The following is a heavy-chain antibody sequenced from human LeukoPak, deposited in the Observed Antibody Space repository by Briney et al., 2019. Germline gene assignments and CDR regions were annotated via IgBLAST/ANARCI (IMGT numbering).Heavy chain of an antibody. Sequence: GGSLRLSCAPSGFILSSYWLRWVRQAPGKGLEWVPNINRDGSDQYYVDSVKGRFTISRDNAKNSLYLQMNSLRAEDTAVYYCGGWPGYWGQGTLVTVSS. CDR2: INRDGSDQ. CDR3: GGWPGY. CDR1: GFILSSYW. J-gene: IGHJ4*02. V-gene: IGHV3-7*01.